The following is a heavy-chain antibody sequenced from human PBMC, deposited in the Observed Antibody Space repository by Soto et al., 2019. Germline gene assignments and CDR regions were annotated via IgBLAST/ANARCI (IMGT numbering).Heavy chain of an antibody. D-gene: IGHD3-3*01. CDR3: ARVSRFAALDAFDI. Sequence: ASVKVSCKASGYTFTSYAMHWVRQAPGQRLEWMGWINAGNGNTKYSQKFQGRVAITRDTSASTAYMELSSLRSEDTAVYYCARVSRFAALDAFDIWGQGTMVTXSS. CDR1: GYTFTSYA. J-gene: IGHJ3*02. CDR2: INAGNGNT. V-gene: IGHV1-3*01.